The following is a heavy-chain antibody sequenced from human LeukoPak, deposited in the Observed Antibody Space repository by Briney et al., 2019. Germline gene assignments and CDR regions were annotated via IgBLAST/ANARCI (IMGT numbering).Heavy chain of an antibody. CDR1: GYTLTELS. Sequence: ASVKVSCKVSGYTLTELSMHWVRQAPGEGLEWMGSFDPKDGETIYAQKFQGRITMTRDTSISTAYMELSRLRSDDTAVYYCARDLTRRVDATPGFDYWGQGTLVTVSS. CDR3: ARDLTRRVDATPGFDY. J-gene: IGHJ4*02. V-gene: IGHV1-24*01. CDR2: FDPKDGET. D-gene: IGHD2-15*01.